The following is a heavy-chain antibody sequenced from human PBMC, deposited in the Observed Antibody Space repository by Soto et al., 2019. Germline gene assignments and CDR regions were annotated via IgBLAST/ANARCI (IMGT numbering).Heavy chain of an antibody. D-gene: IGHD3-3*01. CDR1: GFTFSSHG. CDR2: ITYDGSHQ. Sequence: QVHLVESGGGVVQPGRSLRLSCAASGFTFSSHGMHWIRQAPGKGLEWVAVITYDGSHQYYADSVKGRFSISRDNSENTLYLQMNSLRAEDTAVYYCAKLRVLEWEVQESDYWGQGTLVAVSS. CDR3: AKLRVLEWEVQESDY. V-gene: IGHV3-30*18. J-gene: IGHJ4*02.